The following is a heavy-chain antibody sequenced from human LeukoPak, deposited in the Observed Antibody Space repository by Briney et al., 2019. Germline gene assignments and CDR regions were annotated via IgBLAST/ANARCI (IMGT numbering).Heavy chain of an antibody. D-gene: IGHD3-22*01. CDR1: GYTFTGYY. Sequence: ASVKVSCKASGYTFTGYYMHWVRQAPGQGLEWMGWINPNSGGTNYAQKFQGRVTMTRDTSISTAYMELSRLRSDDTAVYYCATGGLYYYDSRCYDYWGQGTLVTVSS. CDR3: ATGGLYYYDSRCYDY. J-gene: IGHJ4*02. CDR2: INPNSGGT. V-gene: IGHV1-2*02.